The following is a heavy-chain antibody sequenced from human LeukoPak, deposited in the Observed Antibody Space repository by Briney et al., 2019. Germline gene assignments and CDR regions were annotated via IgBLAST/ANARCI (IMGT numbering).Heavy chain of an antibody. Sequence: SETLSLTCTVSGGSISSYYWSWIRQPPGKGLEWIGYIYYSGSTNYNPSLKSRVTISVDTSKNQFSLKLSSVTAADTAVYYCARPPYYYDSSGEGVWGQGTLVTVSS. J-gene: IGHJ4*02. D-gene: IGHD3-22*01. CDR3: ARPPYYYDSSGEGV. V-gene: IGHV4-59*01. CDR2: IYYSGST. CDR1: GGSISSYY.